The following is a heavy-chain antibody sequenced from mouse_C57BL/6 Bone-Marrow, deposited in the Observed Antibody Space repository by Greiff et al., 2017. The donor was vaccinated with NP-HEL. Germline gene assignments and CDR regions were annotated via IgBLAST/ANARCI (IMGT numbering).Heavy chain of an antibody. J-gene: IGHJ3*01. Sequence: EVKLVESGGGLVKPGGSLKLSCAASGFTFSDYGMHWVRQAPEKGLEWVAYISSGSSTIYYVDTVKGRFTISRDNDKNTLFLQMTSLRSENTAMYYCARDLRFAYWGQGTLVTVSA. V-gene: IGHV5-17*01. CDR1: GFTFSDYG. CDR2: ISSGSSTI. CDR3: ARDLRFAY.